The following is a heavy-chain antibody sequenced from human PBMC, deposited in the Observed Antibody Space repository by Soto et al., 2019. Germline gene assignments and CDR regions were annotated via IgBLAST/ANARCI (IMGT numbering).Heavy chain of an antibody. CDR2: IYSSGST. D-gene: IGHD5-18*01. CDR1: GGSISNYY. CDR3: ARDHPHSYGVYYFDY. J-gene: IGHJ4*02. Sequence: ETLSLTCTVSGGSISNYYWNWIRQSPGNGLEWIGYIYSSGSTHYNPSLQNRVTISIDTSKNQVSLKVNSVTAADTAVYYCARDHPHSYGVYYFDYWGQGTPVTVSS. V-gene: IGHV4-59*01.